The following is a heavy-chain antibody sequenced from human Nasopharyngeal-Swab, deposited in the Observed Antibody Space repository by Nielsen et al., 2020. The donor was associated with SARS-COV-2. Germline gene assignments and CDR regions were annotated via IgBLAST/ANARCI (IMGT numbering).Heavy chain of an antibody. V-gene: IGHV3-30*18. Sequence: VRQAPGKGLEWVAVISYDGSNKYYADSVKGRFTISRDNSKNTLYLQMNSLRAEDTAVYYCAKVSAQLLSLYAFDIWGQGTMVTVPS. D-gene: IGHD2-2*01. CDR3: AKVSAQLLSLYAFDI. J-gene: IGHJ3*02. CDR2: ISYDGSNK.